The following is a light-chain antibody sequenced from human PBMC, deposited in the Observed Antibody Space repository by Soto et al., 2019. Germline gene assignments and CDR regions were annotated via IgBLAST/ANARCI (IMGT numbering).Light chain of an antibody. J-gene: IGKJ5*01. Sequence: DSQMTQSPSSLSASVGDRVTITCRASQSIDKHLNWYQQKPGKAPKFLIYASSSLQSGVPSRFSGSGSGTDFTLTINSLQPEDFATYYCQQGYTSAITFGQGTRLEIK. CDR3: QQGYTSAIT. CDR1: QSIDKH. V-gene: IGKV1-39*01. CDR2: ASS.